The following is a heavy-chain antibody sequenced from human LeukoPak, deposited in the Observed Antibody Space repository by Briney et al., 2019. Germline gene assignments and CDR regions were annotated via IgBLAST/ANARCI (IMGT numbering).Heavy chain of an antibody. J-gene: IGHJ3*02. V-gene: IGHV4-31*03. CDR1: GGSISSGGYY. D-gene: IGHD3-22*01. CDR3: ARDPPYYDSSGRDDAFDI. CDR2: IYYSGST. Sequence: SQTLSLTCTVSGGSISSGGYYWSWIRQHPGKGLEWIGYIYYSGSTYYNPSLKGRVTISVDTSKNQFSLKLSSVTAADTAVYYCARDPPYYDSSGRDDAFDIWGQGTMVTVSS.